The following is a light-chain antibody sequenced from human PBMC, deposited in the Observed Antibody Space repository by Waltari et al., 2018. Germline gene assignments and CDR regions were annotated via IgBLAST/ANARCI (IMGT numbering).Light chain of an antibody. CDR3: LHRSNWALT. V-gene: IGKV3-11*01. CDR2: DAS. J-gene: IGKJ4*01. Sequence: EIVLTQSPATLSLSPGERATLSCRASQSVSTYFSWYQQKPGQAPRLLIYDASNRSTGIPARFSGSGSVTDFTLTISSLEPEDFAVYFCLHRSNWALTFGGGTKVEIK. CDR1: QSVSTY.